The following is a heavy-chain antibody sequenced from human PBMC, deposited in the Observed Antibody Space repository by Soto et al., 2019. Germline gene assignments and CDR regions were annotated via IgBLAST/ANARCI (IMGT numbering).Heavy chain of an antibody. V-gene: IGHV1-18*01. D-gene: IGHD2-2*01. CDR2: ISLYSDGT. Sequence: VSYKTSGYTFSNYGITGVRQAPGQPLEWLGWISLYSDGTNYAQKFQGRVSMTTDTSTTTAYMELRSLRSDDTAVYYCARVVPGAEAWFDPWGQGTLVTVSS. CDR3: ARVVPGAEAWFDP. J-gene: IGHJ5*02. CDR1: GYTFSNYG.